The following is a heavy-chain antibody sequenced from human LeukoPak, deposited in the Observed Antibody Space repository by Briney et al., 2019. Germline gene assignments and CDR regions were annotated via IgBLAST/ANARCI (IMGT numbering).Heavy chain of an antibody. CDR2: INPSGGST. CDR3: ATYYDSSGYYYGRQRYYYYGMDV. J-gene: IGHJ6*02. V-gene: IGHV1-46*01. CDR1: GYTFTSYY. D-gene: IGHD3-22*01. Sequence: ASVKVSCKASGYTFTSYYMHWVRQAPGQGLEWMGIINPSGGSTSYAQKFQGRVTMTRDTSTSTVYMELSSLRSEDTAVYYCATYYDSSGYYYGRQRYYYYGMDVWGQGTTVTVSS.